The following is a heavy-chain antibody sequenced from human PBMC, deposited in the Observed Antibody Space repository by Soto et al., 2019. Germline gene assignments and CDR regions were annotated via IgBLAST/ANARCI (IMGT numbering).Heavy chain of an antibody. CDR2: IRGGGDRT. Sequence: EVQLLEPGGGLVQPGGSLRLSCVGSGFTFISYAMNWVRQAPGKGLEWVSGIRGGGDRTFDADSVKGRFTISRDNSENTVDLQMNSLRADDTAVYYCARKVLGSTSRPDYWYFELWGRGTLVTGSS. CDR1: GFTFISYA. J-gene: IGHJ2*01. CDR3: ARKVLGSTSRPDYWYFEL. V-gene: IGHV3-23*01. D-gene: IGHD3-16*01.